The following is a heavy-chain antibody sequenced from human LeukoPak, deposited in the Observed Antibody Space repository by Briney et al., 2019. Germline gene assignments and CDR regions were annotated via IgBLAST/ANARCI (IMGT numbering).Heavy chain of an antibody. CDR1: GYSFTGYY. J-gene: IGHJ4*02. Sequence: ASVKVSCKASGYSFTGYYMHWVRQAPGQGLEWMGWINPNSGDTKYAQNFQGRVTMTRDTSIITAYLEVSSLRSDDTAVYYCARSQIHDYWGQGTLVTVSS. CDR3: ARSQIHDY. CDR2: INPNSGDT. V-gene: IGHV1-2*02.